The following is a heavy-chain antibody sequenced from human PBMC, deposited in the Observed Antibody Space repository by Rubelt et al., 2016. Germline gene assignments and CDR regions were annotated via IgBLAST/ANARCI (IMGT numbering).Heavy chain of an antibody. Sequence: QVQLQESGPGLVKPSETLSLTCTVSGGSISTYYWSWIRQPPGKGLEWIGEINHSGSTNYNPSLKSRVSISVDTSKNQFSLKLSSVTAADTAVYYCATGTIFGVVKDAFDIWGQGTMVTVSA. D-gene: IGHD3-3*01. CDR2: INHSGST. CDR3: ATGTIFGVVKDAFDI. CDR1: GGSISTYY. V-gene: IGHV4-59*12. J-gene: IGHJ3*02.